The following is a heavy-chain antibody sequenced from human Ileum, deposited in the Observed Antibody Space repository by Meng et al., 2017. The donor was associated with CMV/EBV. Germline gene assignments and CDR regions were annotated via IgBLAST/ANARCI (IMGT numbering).Heavy chain of an antibody. D-gene: IGHD2-2*03. CDR1: GYTFTDYA. Sequence: QVQLLKSGAEVKKPGASVKVYCKASGYTFTDYAITWVRQAHGQGLEWMGWISGYNSNTKYAQKFQGRVTMTTDTSTTTVYMELRNLRYDDTAVYYCARDGYYPSRVFDYWGLGTLVTVSS. V-gene: IGHV1-18*01. CDR3: ARDGYYPSRVFDY. CDR2: ISGYNSNT. J-gene: IGHJ4*01.